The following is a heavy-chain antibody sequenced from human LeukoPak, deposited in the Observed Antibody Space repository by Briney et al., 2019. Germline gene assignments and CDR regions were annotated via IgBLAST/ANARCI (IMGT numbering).Heavy chain of an antibody. CDR3: ARSDYGGSKKRNDY. D-gene: IGHD4-23*01. J-gene: IGHJ4*02. V-gene: IGHV4-61*02. CDR1: GGSISSGSYY. CDR2: IYTSGST. Sequence: SQTLSLTCTVSGGSISSGSYYWSWIRQPAGKGLEWIGRIYTSGSTNYNPSLKSRVTISVDTSKNQFSLKLSSVTAADAAVYYCARSDYGGSKKRNDYWGQGTLVTVSS.